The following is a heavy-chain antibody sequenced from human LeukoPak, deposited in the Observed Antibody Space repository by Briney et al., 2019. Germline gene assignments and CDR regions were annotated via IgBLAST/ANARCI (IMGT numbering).Heavy chain of an antibody. CDR1: GFTFSSYS. D-gene: IGHD6-13*01. CDR2: ISSSSSTI. J-gene: IGHJ1*01. Sequence: GGSLRLSCAASGFTFSSYSMNWVRQAPGKGLEWVSYISSSSSTIYYADSVKGRFIISRDNAKNSLYLQMNSLRAEDTAVYYCARDASSSWYRAEYFQHWGQGTLVTVSS. V-gene: IGHV3-48*01. CDR3: ARDASSSWYRAEYFQH.